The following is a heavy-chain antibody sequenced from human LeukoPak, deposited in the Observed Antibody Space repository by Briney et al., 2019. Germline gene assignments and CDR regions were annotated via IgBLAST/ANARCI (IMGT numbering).Heavy chain of an antibody. J-gene: IGHJ5*02. CDR2: INPNSGST. CDR1: GYTFTGYY. Sequence: GASVKVSCKASGYTFTGYYMHWVRQAPGQGLEWMGRINPNSGSTNYAQKFQGRVTMTRDTSISTAYMELSRLRSDDTAVYYCAREFDEGMVRGFDPWGQGTLVTVSS. D-gene: IGHD3-10*01. CDR3: AREFDEGMVRGFDP. V-gene: IGHV1-2*06.